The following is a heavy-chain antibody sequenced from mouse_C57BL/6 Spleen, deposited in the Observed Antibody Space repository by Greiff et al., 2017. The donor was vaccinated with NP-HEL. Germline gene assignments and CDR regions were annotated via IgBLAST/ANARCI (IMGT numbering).Heavy chain of an antibody. V-gene: IGHV1-15*01. D-gene: IGHD1-1*01. CDR1: GYTFTDYE. CDR2: IDPETGGT. Sequence: VQLQQSGAELVRPGASVTLSCKASGYTFTDYEMHWVKQTPVHGLEWIGAIDPETGGTAYNQKFQGKAILTADKSSSTAYMELRSLTSEDSAVYYCTRWSPDYYGSSPYYFDYWGQGTTLTVSS. CDR3: TRWSPDYYGSSPYYFDY. J-gene: IGHJ2*01.